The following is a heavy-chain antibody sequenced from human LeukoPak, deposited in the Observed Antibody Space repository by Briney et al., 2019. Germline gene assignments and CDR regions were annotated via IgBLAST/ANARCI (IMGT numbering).Heavy chain of an antibody. V-gene: IGHV3-21*01. D-gene: IGHD6-13*01. CDR2: ISSSSSYI. CDR1: GFTFRSYS. Sequence: GGSLRLSCAASGFTFRSYSMNWVRQAPGKGLEWVSSISSSSSYIYYADSVKGRFTISRDNAKNSLYLQMNSLRAEDTAVYYCARRGIAAASHAGPDAFDIWGQGTMVTVSS. J-gene: IGHJ3*02. CDR3: ARRGIAAASHAGPDAFDI.